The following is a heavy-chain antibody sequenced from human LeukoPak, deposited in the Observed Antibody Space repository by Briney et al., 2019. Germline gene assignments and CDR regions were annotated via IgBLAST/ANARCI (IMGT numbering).Heavy chain of an antibody. CDR1: GYTFTGYY. D-gene: IGHD3-10*01. J-gene: IGHJ4*02. CDR2: INPNSGGT. Sequence: GASVKVSCRASGYTFTGYYLHWVRQAPGQGLEYMGWINPNSGGTNYAQNFQGRVTMSRDTFISTAHMELSRLRSDDTALYYCARGAGLWFGDSWSEGASPKDYWGQGTLVTVSS. CDR3: ARGAGLWFGDSWSEGASPKDY. V-gene: IGHV1-2*02.